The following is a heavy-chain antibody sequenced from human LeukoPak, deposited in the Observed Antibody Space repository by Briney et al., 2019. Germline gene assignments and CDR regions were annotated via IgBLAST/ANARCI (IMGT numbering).Heavy chain of an antibody. CDR2: IYYSGST. Sequence: SETLSLTCTVSGGSISSYYWSWIRQPPGKGLEWIGYIYYSGSTNYNPSLKSRVTISVDTSKNQFSLKLSSVTAADTAVYYCARRGYKGFDAFDIWGQGTMVTVSS. D-gene: IGHD5-24*01. V-gene: IGHV4-59*08. J-gene: IGHJ3*02. CDR1: GGSISSYY. CDR3: ARRGYKGFDAFDI.